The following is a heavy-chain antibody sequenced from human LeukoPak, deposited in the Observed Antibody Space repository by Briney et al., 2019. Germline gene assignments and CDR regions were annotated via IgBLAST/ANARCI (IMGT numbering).Heavy chain of an antibody. CDR3: ARGDTVAARPGRFDY. J-gene: IGHJ4*02. Sequence: SQTLSLTCAVSGGSISSGGYSWSWIRQPPGKGLEWIGRIYTSGSTNYNPSLKSRLTISVDTSKNQFSLKLSSVTAADTAVYYCARGDTVAARPGRFDYWGQGTLVTVSS. D-gene: IGHD6-6*01. CDR1: GGSISSGGYS. CDR2: IYTSGST. V-gene: IGHV4-30-4*07.